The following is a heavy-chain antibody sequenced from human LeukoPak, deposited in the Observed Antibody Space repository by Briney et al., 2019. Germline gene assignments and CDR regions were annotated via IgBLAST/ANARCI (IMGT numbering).Heavy chain of an antibody. J-gene: IGHJ5*02. CDR3: ARGDGMLYYYDSGTFDP. D-gene: IGHD3-22*01. Sequence: ASVKVSCKASGYTFTSYDINWVRQAPGQGLEWMGWMNPNSGNTGYAQKFQGRVTMTRNTSISTAYMELSSLRSEDTAVYYCARGDGMLYYYDSGTFDPWGQGTLVTVSS. V-gene: IGHV1-8*01. CDR1: GYTFTSYD. CDR2: MNPNSGNT.